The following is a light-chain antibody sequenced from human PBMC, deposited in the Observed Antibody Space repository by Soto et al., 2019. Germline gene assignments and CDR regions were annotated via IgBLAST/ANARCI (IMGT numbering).Light chain of an antibody. V-gene: IGLV1-40*01. Sequence: QSVLTQPPSVSGAPGQRVTISCTGSSSNIGAGYDVNWYQQLPETAPKLLIFGDSNRPSGVPDRFSGSKSGTSASLVITGLQAEDEAEYYCSSYTNINTRACVFGTGTKVTVL. J-gene: IGLJ1*01. CDR2: GDS. CDR1: SSNIGAGYD. CDR3: SSYTNINTRACV.